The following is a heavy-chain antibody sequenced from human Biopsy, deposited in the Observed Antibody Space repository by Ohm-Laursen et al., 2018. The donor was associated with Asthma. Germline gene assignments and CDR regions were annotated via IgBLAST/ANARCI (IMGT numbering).Heavy chain of an antibody. CDR3: ARSYDTDSYPVLVLDY. J-gene: IGHJ4*02. V-gene: IGHV1-69*13. CDR2: VIPLLDTG. Sequence: SVKVSCKTSGDTFRTSAFSWVRQAPGQGLEWMGGVIPLLDTGDYAQKFQGRVTITADESTSTCYMELRSLTSEDTAVYYCARSYDTDSYPVLVLDYWGQGTLVTVSS. D-gene: IGHD3-22*01. CDR1: GDTFRTSA.